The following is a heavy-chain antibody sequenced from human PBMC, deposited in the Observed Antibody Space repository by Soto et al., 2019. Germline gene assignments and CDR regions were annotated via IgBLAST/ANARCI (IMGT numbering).Heavy chain of an antibody. CDR1: GVTFSNYW. Sequence: GGPLRLSCAASGVTFSNYWIHWVRQAPGKGPMWVSRINGVGTYTNYADSVRGRFSISRDNSENTVYLQMNSLRAEDTAMYYCVRDFRSSDFWGQGTPVTVSS. D-gene: IGHD3-3*01. J-gene: IGHJ4*02. V-gene: IGHV3-74*01. CDR3: VRDFRSSDF. CDR2: INGVGTYT.